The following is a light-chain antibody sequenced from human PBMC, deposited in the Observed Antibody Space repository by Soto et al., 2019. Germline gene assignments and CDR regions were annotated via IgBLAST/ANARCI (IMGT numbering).Light chain of an antibody. J-gene: IGLJ2*01. CDR2: EVT. CDR1: SSDVGGYNY. V-gene: IGLV2-14*01. CDR3: SSYTSISTLV. Sequence: QSALTQPVSVSGSPGQSITISCTGTSSDVGGYNYVSWYQQHPGKAPKLMIYEVTNRPSGVSNRFSGSKSGNTASLTISGLQAEDESDYYCSSYTSISTLVFGGGTKLTVL.